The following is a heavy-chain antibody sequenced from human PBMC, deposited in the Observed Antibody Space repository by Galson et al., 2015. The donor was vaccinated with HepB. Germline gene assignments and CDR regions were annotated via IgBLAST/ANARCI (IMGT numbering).Heavy chain of an antibody. CDR2: INHSGST. J-gene: IGHJ4*02. CDR3: ARRVGSSSSWGF. CDR1: GGSFSGYY. V-gene: IGHV4-34*01. D-gene: IGHD6-13*01. Sequence: ETLSLTCAVYGGSFSGYYWSWIRQPPGKGLEWIGEINHSGSTNYNPSLKSRVTISVDTSKNQFSLKLSSVTAADTAVYYCARRVGSSSSWGFWGQGTLVTVSS.